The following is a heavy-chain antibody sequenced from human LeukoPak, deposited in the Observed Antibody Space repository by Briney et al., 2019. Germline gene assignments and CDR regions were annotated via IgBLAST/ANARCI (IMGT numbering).Heavy chain of an antibody. CDR3: ARFRSVVVVAATHDAFDI. Sequence: SETLSLTCAVYGGSFSGYYRSWIRQPPGKGLEWIGEINHSGSTNYNPPLKSRVTISVDTSKNQFSLKLSSVTAADTAVYYCARFRSVVVVAATHDAFDIWGQGTMVTVSS. CDR2: INHSGST. V-gene: IGHV4-34*01. CDR1: GGSFSGYY. D-gene: IGHD2-15*01. J-gene: IGHJ3*02.